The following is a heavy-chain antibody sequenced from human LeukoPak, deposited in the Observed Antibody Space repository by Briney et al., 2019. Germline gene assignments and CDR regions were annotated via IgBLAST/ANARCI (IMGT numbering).Heavy chain of an antibody. CDR1: GFTVSSNY. CDR3: ARVKMILAYYDY. D-gene: IGHD2-8*02. V-gene: IGHV3-53*01. J-gene: IGHJ4*02. Sequence: GGSLRLSCTASGFTVSSNYMSWVRQAPGKGLEWVSVFYSGGNTYYADSVKGRFTISRGSSKNTLYLQMNSLRAEDTAVYYCARVKMILAYYDYWGQGTLVTVSP. CDR2: FYSGGNT.